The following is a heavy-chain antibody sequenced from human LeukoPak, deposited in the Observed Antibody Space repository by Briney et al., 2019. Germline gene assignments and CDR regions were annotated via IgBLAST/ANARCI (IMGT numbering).Heavy chain of an antibody. CDR1: GVSGVTFSNYA. D-gene: IGHD3-9*01. CDR2: IYSGGST. V-gene: IGHV3-66*02. CDR3: ARGGGFDWLPHGMDV. Sequence: PGGSLRLSCAASGVSGVTFSNYALNWVRQAPGKGLEWVSVIYSGGSTYYADSVKGRFTISRDNSKNTLYLQMNSLRAEDTAVYYCARGGGFDWLPHGMDVWGQGTTVTVSS. J-gene: IGHJ6*02.